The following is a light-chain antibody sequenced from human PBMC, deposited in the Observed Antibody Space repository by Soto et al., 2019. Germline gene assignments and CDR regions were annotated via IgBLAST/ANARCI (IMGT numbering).Light chain of an antibody. Sequence: DIHMTQSPSSLSASVGDRVTITCRASQSISSYLNWYQQKPGKAPKLLIYDASTLESGVPSRFSGSGSGTEFSLTISSLQPDDFATYYCQQYNSYWGTFGQGTKVDIK. CDR1: QSISSY. V-gene: IGKV1-5*01. CDR3: QQYNSYWGT. J-gene: IGKJ1*01. CDR2: DAS.